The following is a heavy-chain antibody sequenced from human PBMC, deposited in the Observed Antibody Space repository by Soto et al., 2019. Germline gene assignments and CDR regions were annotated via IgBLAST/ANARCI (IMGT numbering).Heavy chain of an antibody. CDR1: GFTFSSYS. CDR2: ISSSSSTI. Sequence: EVQLVESGGGLVQPGGSLRLSCAASGFTFSSYSMNWVRQAPGKGLEWVSYISSSSSTIYYADSVKGRFTISRDNAKNPLYLQMNSLRGEETAVYYCARDRVQWLGGGYWGQGTLVTVSS. J-gene: IGHJ4*02. D-gene: IGHD6-19*01. CDR3: ARDRVQWLGGGY. V-gene: IGHV3-48*01.